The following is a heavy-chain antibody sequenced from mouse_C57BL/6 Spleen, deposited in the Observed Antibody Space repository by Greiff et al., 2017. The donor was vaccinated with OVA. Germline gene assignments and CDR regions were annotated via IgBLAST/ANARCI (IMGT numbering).Heavy chain of an antibody. D-gene: IGHD3-1*01. CDR1: GYTFTSYW. CDR3: ARASDFDY. V-gene: IGHV1-69*01. Sequence: QVQLQQPGAELVMPGASVKLSCKASGYTFTSYWMHWVKQRPGQGLEWIGEIDPSDSYTNYNQKFKGKSTLTVDKSSSTAYMQLSSLTSEDSAVYYFARASDFDYWGQGTTLTVSS. J-gene: IGHJ2*01. CDR2: IDPSDSYT.